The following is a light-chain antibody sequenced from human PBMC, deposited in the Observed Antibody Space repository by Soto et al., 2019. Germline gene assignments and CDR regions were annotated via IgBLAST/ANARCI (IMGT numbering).Light chain of an antibody. CDR3: CSYAGSYTYV. J-gene: IGLJ1*01. CDR1: SGDVGGYTS. V-gene: IGLV2-11*01. CDR2: DVT. Sequence: QSALTQPRSVSGSPGQSVPISCTGTSGDVGGYTSVSWYQHHPGKAPELIIYDVTKRPSGVPDRFSGSKSGNTASLTISGLQPEDEADYYCCSYAGSYTYVFGSGTKLTVL.